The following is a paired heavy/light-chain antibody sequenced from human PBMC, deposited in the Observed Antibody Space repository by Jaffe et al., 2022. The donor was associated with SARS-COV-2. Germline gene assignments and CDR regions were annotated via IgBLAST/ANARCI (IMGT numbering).Heavy chain of an antibody. D-gene: IGHD2-15*01. CDR3: ARGYCSGGSCYVGHYYYYYYMDV. CDR2: ISSSSSYI. Sequence: EVQLVESGGGLVKPGGSLRLSCAASGFTFSSYSMNWVRQAPGKGLEWVSSISSSSSYIYYADSVKGRFTISRDNAKNSLYLQMNSLRAEDTAVYYCARGYCSGGSCYVGHYYYYYYMDVWGKGTTVTVSS. J-gene: IGHJ6*03. V-gene: IGHV3-21*01. CDR1: GFTFSSYS.
Light chain of an antibody. Sequence: AIRMTQSPSSFSASTGDRVTITCRASQGISSYLAWYQQKPGKAPKLLIYAASSLQSGVPSRFSGSGSGTDFTLTISCLQSEDFATYYCQQYYSYPLTFGGGTKVEIK. CDR3: QQYYSYPLT. CDR2: AAS. CDR1: QGISSY. V-gene: IGKV1-8*01. J-gene: IGKJ4*01.